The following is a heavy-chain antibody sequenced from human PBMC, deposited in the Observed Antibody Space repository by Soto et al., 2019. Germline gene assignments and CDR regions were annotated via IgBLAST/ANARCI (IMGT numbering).Heavy chain of an antibody. CDR3: AGGGVRGVITRTRDYYGMDV. CDR2: IYPGDSDT. Sequence: GESLKISCXGSGYSFTSYWIGWVRQMPGKGLEWMGIIYPGDSDTRYSPSFQGQVTISADKSISTAYLQWSSLKASDTAMYYCAGGGVRGVITRTRDYYGMDVWGQGTTVTVSS. D-gene: IGHD3-10*01. V-gene: IGHV5-51*01. J-gene: IGHJ6*02. CDR1: GYSFTSYW.